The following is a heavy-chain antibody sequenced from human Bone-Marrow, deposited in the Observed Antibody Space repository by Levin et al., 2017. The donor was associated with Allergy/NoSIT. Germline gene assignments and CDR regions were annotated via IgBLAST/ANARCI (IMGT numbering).Heavy chain of an antibody. D-gene: IGHD6-19*01. CDR3: ARDRLGVAVAGRTEFHH. J-gene: IGHJ1*01. V-gene: IGHV1-18*04. Sequence: ASVKVSCKSSGYTFTNYGINWVRQAPGQGLEWMAWISPYDGETHYAQSFQGRVTMTTETSTSTAYMELRTLTSDDTALYYCARDRLGVAVAGRTEFHHWGQGTLVTVSS. CDR2: ISPYDGET. CDR1: GYTFTNYG.